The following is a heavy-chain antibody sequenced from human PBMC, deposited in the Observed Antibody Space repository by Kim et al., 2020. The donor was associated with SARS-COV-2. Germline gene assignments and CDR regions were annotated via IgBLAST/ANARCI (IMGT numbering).Heavy chain of an antibody. CDR1: GGSISSYY. CDR2: IYYSGST. J-gene: IGHJ6*02. CDR3: ARYLYSGSYYYGMDV. Sequence: SETLSLTCTVSGGSISSYYWSWIRQPPGKGLEWIGYIYYSGSTNYNPSLKSRVTISVDMSKNQFSLKLSSVTAADTAVYYCARYLYSGSYYYGMDVWGQGTTVTVSS. D-gene: IGHD1-26*01. V-gene: IGHV4-59*01.